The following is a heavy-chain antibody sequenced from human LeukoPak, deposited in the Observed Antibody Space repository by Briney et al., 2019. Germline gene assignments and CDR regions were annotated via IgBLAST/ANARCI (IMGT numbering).Heavy chain of an antibody. CDR2: IYYSGST. Sequence: SETPSLTCTVSGGSISSSSYYWGWLRQPPGKGLEWIGSIYYSGSTYYNPSLKSRVTISVDASKNQFSLKLSSVTAADTAVYYCARRNDFWSGYYTGEDYWGQGTLVTVSS. CDR1: GGSISSSSYY. CDR3: ARRNDFWSGYYTGEDY. D-gene: IGHD3-3*01. V-gene: IGHV4-39*01. J-gene: IGHJ4*02.